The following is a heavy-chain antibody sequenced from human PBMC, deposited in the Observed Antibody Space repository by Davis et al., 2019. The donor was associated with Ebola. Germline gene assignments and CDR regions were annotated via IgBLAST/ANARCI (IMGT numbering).Heavy chain of an antibody. J-gene: IGHJ3*02. CDR1: GFTFSSYA. D-gene: IGHD4-17*01. V-gene: IGHV3-30*04. CDR3: ARGVYGDYIVKAFDI. Sequence: GESLKISCAASGFTFSSYAMHWVRQAPGKGLEWVAVISYDGDNNYHADSVKGRFTISRDNSKNTLYLQMNSLRAEDTAVYYCARGVYGDYIVKAFDIWGQGTMVTVSS. CDR2: ISYDGDNN.